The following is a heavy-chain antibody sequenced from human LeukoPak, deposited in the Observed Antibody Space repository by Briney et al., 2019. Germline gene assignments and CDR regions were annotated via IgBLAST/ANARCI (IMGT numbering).Heavy chain of an antibody. CDR3: ARHLEGAWYYFDY. J-gene: IGHJ4*02. CDR1: GGSISHYH. D-gene: IGHD6-19*01. Sequence: SETLSLTCTVSGGSISHYHWSWIRQPPGKGLGWIGNIYYIGTTNYNPSLKSRVTMSVDTPNNQFSLKLNSVTAADTAVYFWARHLEGAWYYFDYWGQGTRVTVSS. V-gene: IGHV4-59*08. CDR2: IYYIGTT.